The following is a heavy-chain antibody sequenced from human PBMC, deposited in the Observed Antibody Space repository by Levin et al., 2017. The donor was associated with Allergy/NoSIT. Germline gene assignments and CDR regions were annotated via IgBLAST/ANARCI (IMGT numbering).Heavy chain of an antibody. V-gene: IGHV3-15*01. CDR2: IKSNVHGGTT. Sequence: RSGGSLRLSCVASGVTLSDAWMSWVRQAPGKGLEWVGRIKSNVHGGTTDYAAPVKGRFTISRDDSKNTLFLQMNSLRIEDTAVYYCTTDRRWEPLQFDHWGQGTQVIVSS. CDR3: TTDRRWEPLQFDH. J-gene: IGHJ4*02. CDR1: GVTLSDAW. D-gene: IGHD1-26*01.